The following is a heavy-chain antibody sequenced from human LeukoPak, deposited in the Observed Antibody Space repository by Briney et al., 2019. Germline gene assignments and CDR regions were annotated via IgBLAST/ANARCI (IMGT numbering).Heavy chain of an antibody. V-gene: IGHV4-34*01. J-gene: IGHJ6*03. CDR3: ARGGRYYYYYMDV. CDR2: INHSGST. Sequence: SETLSLTCAVYGGSFSGYYWSWIRQPPGKGLEWIGEINHSGSTNYNPSLKSRVTISVDTSKNQFSLKLGSVTAADTAVYYCARGGRYYYYYMDVWGKGTTVTVSS. CDR1: GGSFSGYY.